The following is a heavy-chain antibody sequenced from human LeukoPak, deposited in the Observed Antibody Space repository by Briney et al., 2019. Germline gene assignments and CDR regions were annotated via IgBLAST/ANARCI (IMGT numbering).Heavy chain of an antibody. CDR2: IYYSGST. CDR1: GGSISSYY. CDR3: ARHGGAYGDYWYYFDY. D-gene: IGHD4-17*01. V-gene: IGHV4-59*08. Sequence: SETLSLTCTVSGGSISSYYWTWIRQPPGKGLEWIGYIYYSGSTNYNPSLKSRVTISVYTSKNQFSLKLSSVTAADTAVYYCARHGGAYGDYWYYFDYWGQGTLVTVSS. J-gene: IGHJ4*02.